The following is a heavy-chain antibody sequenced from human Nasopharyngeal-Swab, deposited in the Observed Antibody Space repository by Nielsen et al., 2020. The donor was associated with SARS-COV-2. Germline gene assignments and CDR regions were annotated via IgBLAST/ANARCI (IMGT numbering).Heavy chain of an antibody. CDR1: WFTLSSNY. CDR2: IYSGGST. Sequence: GESLKIFCAASWFTLSSNYMSWVRPAPGKGLEWVSVIYSGGSTYYADSVKGRFTISRHNSKNTLYLQMNSLRAEDTAVYYCARDSLDYYDSSGLGYWGQGTLVTVSS. J-gene: IGHJ4*02. CDR3: ARDSLDYYDSSGLGY. V-gene: IGHV3-53*04. D-gene: IGHD3-22*01.